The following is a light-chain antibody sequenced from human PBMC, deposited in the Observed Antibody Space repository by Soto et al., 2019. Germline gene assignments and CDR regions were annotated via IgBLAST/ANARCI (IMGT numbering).Light chain of an antibody. CDR3: QQYYQWPPYT. Sequence: EIVMTQSPATLSVSPGERVTLSCRASQSVGNRLAWYQQRPGQAPRLLIYSISTRASAVPGRFSGSGSGAEFTLTTSSLQTEDFGASYCQQYYQWPPYTFGQGTKLEI. CDR1: QSVGNR. CDR2: SIS. J-gene: IGKJ2*01. V-gene: IGKV3-15*01.